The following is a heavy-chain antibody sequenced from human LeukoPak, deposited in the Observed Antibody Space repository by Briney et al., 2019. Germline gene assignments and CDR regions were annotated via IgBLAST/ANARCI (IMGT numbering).Heavy chain of an antibody. D-gene: IGHD4-11*01. V-gene: IGHV3-23*01. Sequence: GGSLRLSCAASGFTFNNYAMTWVRQAPGKGLEWVSVVSGSGDNTNYADSVKGRFTISRDNSKNTLFLQMNRLRNEDTAVYFCARWGNDYSQFDSWGQGTLVTVS. CDR3: ARWGNDYSQFDS. CDR2: VSGSGDNT. CDR1: GFTFNNYA. J-gene: IGHJ4*02.